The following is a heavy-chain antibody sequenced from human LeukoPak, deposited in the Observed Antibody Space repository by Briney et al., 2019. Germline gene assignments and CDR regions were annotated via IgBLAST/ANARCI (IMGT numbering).Heavy chain of an antibody. Sequence: ASVKVSCKASGYTFTNYYMHWVRQAPGQGLEWMGIINPSGGATSYAQRFQGRVTMTRDTSTSTVYMELSSLRSEDTAVYYCARSYCSGGSCYLRIDYWGQGTLVTVSS. CDR1: GYTFTNYY. D-gene: IGHD2-15*01. CDR3: ARSYCSGGSCYLRIDY. CDR2: INPSGGAT. V-gene: IGHV1-46*01. J-gene: IGHJ4*02.